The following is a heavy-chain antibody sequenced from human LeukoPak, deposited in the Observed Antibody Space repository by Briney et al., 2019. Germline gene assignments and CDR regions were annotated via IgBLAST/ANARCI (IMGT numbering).Heavy chain of an antibody. CDR2: IKQDGSEK. Sequence: PGGSLRLSCAASGLTFSSYWMSWVRQAPGKGLEWVANIKQDGSEKYYVDSVKGRFTISRDNAKNSLYLQMNSLRAEDTAVYYCARARLHDYGDYWDYWGQGTLVTVSS. V-gene: IGHV3-7*01. CDR1: GLTFSSYW. J-gene: IGHJ4*02. D-gene: IGHD4-17*01. CDR3: ARARLHDYGDYWDY.